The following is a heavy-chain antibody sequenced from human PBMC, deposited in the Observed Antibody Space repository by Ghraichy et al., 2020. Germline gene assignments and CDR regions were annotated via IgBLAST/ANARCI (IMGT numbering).Heavy chain of an antibody. CDR2: IYTSGST. Sequence: SETLSLTCTVSGGSISSGSYYWSWIRQPAGKGLEWIGRIYTSGSTNYNPSLKSRVTISVDTSKNQFSLKLSSVTAADTAVYYCARDPIAELYPYYYYGMDVWGQGTTVTVSS. CDR1: GGSISSGSYY. J-gene: IGHJ6*02. CDR3: ARDPIAELYPYYYYGMDV. D-gene: IGHD2-21*01. V-gene: IGHV4-61*02.